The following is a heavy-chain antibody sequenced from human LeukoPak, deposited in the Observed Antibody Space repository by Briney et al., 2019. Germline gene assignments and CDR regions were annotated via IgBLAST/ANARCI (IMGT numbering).Heavy chain of an antibody. CDR2: IYSGGST. Sequence: GGPLRLSCAASGLTFSSYGMTWVRQAPGKGLEGVSLIYSGGSTYSADSVKGRFSISRDNAKTSLYLQMNSLRAEDTAVYYCARVSPNTVTTLQYFDYWGQGTLVTVSS. J-gene: IGHJ4*02. V-gene: IGHV3-66*01. CDR3: ARVSPNTVTTLQYFDY. D-gene: IGHD4-17*01. CDR1: GLTFSSYG.